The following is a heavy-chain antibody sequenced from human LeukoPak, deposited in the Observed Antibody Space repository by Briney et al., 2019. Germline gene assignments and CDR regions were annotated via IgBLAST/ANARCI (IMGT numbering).Heavy chain of an antibody. CDR1: GFTFTSYW. CDR3: TRDLKMFRGVYWFDP. V-gene: IGHV3-7*01. D-gene: IGHD3-10*01. Sequence: TGGSXRLSCAASGFTFTSYWMSWVRQAPGKGVEWVANIKQDGSEKNYVDSVKGRFTISRDNANNSMSLQMNSLRAEDTAVYYCTRDLKMFRGVYWFDPWGQGTLVTVSS. J-gene: IGHJ5*02. CDR2: IKQDGSEK.